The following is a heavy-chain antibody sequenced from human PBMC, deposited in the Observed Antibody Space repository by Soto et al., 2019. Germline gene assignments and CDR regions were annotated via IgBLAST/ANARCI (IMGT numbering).Heavy chain of an antibody. D-gene: IGHD2-8*02. CDR1: GFTFSSYW. Sequence: VGSLRLSCAASGFTFSSYWMHWVRQAPGKGLVWVSRINSDGSSTSYADSVKGRFTISRDNAKNTLYLQMNSLRAEDTAVYYCARDARPPSTGYYGMDVWGQGTTVTVSS. V-gene: IGHV3-74*01. CDR3: ARDARPPSTGYYGMDV. J-gene: IGHJ6*02. CDR2: INSDGSST.